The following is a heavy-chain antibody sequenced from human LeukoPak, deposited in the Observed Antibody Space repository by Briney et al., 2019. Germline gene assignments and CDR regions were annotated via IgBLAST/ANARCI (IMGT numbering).Heavy chain of an antibody. CDR3: AREHDYSNYAFDP. D-gene: IGHD4-4*01. CDR1: GFTFSDYY. CDR2: INYSGST. Sequence: GSLRLSCTASGFTFSDYYWSWIRQPPGKGLEWIGEINYSGSTNYNPSLKSRVTISVDTSKNQFSLKLSSVTAADTAVYYCAREHDYSNYAFDPWGQGTLVTVSS. V-gene: IGHV4-34*01. J-gene: IGHJ5*02.